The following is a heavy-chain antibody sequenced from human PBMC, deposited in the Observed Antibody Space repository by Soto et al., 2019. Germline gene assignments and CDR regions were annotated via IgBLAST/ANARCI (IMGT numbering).Heavy chain of an antibody. CDR3: ARDSPGYSSQW. CDR1: GYTFTSYG. Sequence: QVQLVQSGAEVKKPGASVKVSCKASGYTFTSYGICWVRQAPGQGLEWMGWISAYNGNTNYAQKLQGRVTMTTDTSTSIAYMELRCLRSDDTAVYYCARDSPGYSSQWWGQGTLVTVSS. D-gene: IGHD6-19*01. CDR2: ISAYNGNT. V-gene: IGHV1-18*01. J-gene: IGHJ4*02.